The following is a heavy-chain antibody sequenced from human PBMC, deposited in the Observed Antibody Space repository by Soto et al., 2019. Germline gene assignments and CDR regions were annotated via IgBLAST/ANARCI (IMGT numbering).Heavy chain of an antibody. D-gene: IGHD3-10*01. V-gene: IGHV1-69*06. Sequence: QDHLAQSGAEVKKPGSSVTVSCKASGGTFNSYGISWVRQAPGQGLDWMGVIIPLYGTVNYAQKFQGRVSITSDKSTSTAYMDLSSLRYDDTAVYYCARVRGIRGVITSYFGLWGQGTQVTGSS. CDR2: IIPLYGTV. CDR3: ARVRGIRGVITSYFGL. CDR1: GGTFNSYG. J-gene: IGHJ4*02.